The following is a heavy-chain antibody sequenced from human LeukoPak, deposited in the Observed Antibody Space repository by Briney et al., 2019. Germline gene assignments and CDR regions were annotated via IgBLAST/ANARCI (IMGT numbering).Heavy chain of an antibody. Sequence: QPGGSLRLSCVASGFTFNTYWIHWVRQGPGKGLVWVSLTSADGTTTTYANSVKGRFTVSRDNAKNTLYLQMNSLRGEDAAVYYCARGLAGAYRIMDVWGQETTVTVS. CDR2: TSADGTTT. J-gene: IGHJ6*02. V-gene: IGHV3-74*01. CDR3: ARGLAGAYRIMDV. CDR1: GFTFNTYW. D-gene: IGHD6-19*01.